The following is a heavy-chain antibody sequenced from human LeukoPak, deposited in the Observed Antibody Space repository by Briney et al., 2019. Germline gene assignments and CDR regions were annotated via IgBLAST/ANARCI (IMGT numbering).Heavy chain of an antibody. Sequence: SETLSLTCTVSGGSISSSSYYWGWIRQPPGKGLEWIGSIYYSGSTYYNPSLKSRVTISVDTSKNQFSLKLSSVTAADTGVYYCARATAEYDYVWGSYRGHYFDYWGQGTLVTVSS. V-gene: IGHV4-39*01. CDR2: IYYSGST. D-gene: IGHD3-16*02. CDR3: ARATAEYDYVWGSYRGHYFDY. J-gene: IGHJ4*02. CDR1: GGSISSSSYY.